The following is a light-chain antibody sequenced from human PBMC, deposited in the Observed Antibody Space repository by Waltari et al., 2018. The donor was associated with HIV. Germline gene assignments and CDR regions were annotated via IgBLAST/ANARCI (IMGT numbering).Light chain of an antibody. Sequence: QSVLTQPPSASGTPGQRVTISCSGSSSNIGINNVYWYQQLPGTAPKLRLRAPDRFSGSKSGTSASLAISGLRSEDEADYYCAAWDDSLNGYVFGTGTKVTVL. J-gene: IGLJ1*01. CDR3: AAWDDSLNGYV. CDR1: SSNIGINN. V-gene: IGLV1-47*01.